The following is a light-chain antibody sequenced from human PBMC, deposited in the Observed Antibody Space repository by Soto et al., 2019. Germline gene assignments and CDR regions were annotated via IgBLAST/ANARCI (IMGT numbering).Light chain of an antibody. CDR1: QSVSSNY. CDR2: RAS. Sequence: EIVLTQSPGTLSLSPGERATLSCRASQSVSSNYLAWYQQKPGQAPKVLIYRASSRATGIPDRFSGSGSGTDFTLTISRLEPEDFAVYYCQQYGSSPLTCGGGTKVDI. J-gene: IGKJ4*01. CDR3: QQYGSSPLT. V-gene: IGKV3-20*01.